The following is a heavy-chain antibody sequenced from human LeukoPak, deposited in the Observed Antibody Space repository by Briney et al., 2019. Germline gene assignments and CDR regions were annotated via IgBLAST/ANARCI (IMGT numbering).Heavy chain of an antibody. D-gene: IGHD6-19*01. CDR1: GGSISSSSYY. Sequence: SETLSLTCTVSGGSISSSSYYWGWIRQPPGKGLEWIGSIYYSGSTYYNPSLKSRVTISVDTSKNQFSLKLSSVTAADTAVYYCARDGWHTAFDIWGQGTMVTVSS. J-gene: IGHJ3*02. CDR2: IYYSGST. V-gene: IGHV4-39*07. CDR3: ARDGWHTAFDI.